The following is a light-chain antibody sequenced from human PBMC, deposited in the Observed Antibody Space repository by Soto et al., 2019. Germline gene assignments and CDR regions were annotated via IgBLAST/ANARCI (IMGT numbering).Light chain of an antibody. CDR1: SIDVPNYNL. J-gene: IGLJ2*01. Sequence: QSVLTQPASVSGSPGQSITISCTGASIDVPNYNLVSWYQQYPGKAPKLIIFEGTKRPSGISYRFSGSKSGNTASLTISGLQAEDEADYYCCSFAGSREVEFGGGTQLTVL. CDR3: CSFAGSREVE. V-gene: IGLV2-23*01. CDR2: EGT.